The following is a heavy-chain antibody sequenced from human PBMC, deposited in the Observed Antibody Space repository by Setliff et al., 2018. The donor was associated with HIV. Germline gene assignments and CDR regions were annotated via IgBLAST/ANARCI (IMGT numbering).Heavy chain of an antibody. CDR2: IYYSGST. CDR1: GGSISSGDYY. D-gene: IGHD2-2*01. V-gene: IGHV4-30-4*08. J-gene: IGHJ6*02. Sequence: SETLSLTCTVSGGSISSGDYYWSWIRQPPGKGLEWIGYIYYSGSTYYNPSLKSRVTISVDTSKNQFSLKLSSVTAADTAVYYCARDTTDLVPSHVQPLSYGMCVWGQGSTVTLPS. CDR3: ARDTTDLVPSHVQPLSYGMCV.